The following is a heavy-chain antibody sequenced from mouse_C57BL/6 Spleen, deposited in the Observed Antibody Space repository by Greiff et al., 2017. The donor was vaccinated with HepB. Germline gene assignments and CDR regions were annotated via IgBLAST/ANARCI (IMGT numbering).Heavy chain of an antibody. CDR2: IHPNSGST. Sequence: VQLQQPGAELVKPGASVKLSCKASGYTFTSYWMHWVKQRPGQGLEWIGMIHPNSGSTNYNEKFKSKATLTVDKSSSTAYMQLSSLTSEDSAVYYCARGAQAVYYFDYWGQGTTLTVSS. CDR3: ARGAQAVYYFDY. D-gene: IGHD3-2*02. J-gene: IGHJ2*01. CDR1: GYTFTSYW. V-gene: IGHV1-64*01.